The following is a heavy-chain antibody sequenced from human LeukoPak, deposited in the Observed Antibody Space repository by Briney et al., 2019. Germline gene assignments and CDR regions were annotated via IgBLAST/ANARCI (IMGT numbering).Heavy chain of an antibody. J-gene: IGHJ6*04. D-gene: IGHD3-10*02. CDR1: GFTFSSYS. CDR2: IDSTSSTM. V-gene: IGHV3-48*01. Sequence: GGSLRLSCAASGFTFSSYSMNWVRQAPGKGLEWVSYIDSTSSTMYYADSVKGRFTISRDNAKNSLYLQMNSLRAEDTAVYYCAELGITMIGGVWGKGTTVTISS. CDR3: AELGITMIGGV.